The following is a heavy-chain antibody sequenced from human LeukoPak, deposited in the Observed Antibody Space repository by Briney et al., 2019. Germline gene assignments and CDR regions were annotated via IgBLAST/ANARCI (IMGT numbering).Heavy chain of an antibody. V-gene: IGHV4-39*01. J-gene: IGHJ4*02. D-gene: IGHD2-15*01. Sequence: SETLSLTCTVSGGSISSSSYYWGWIRQPPGKGLEWIGSFYYSGRTYYNPSLKSRVTISVDTPKNQFSLKLSSVTAADTAVYYCANRYCSGGSCYFDYWGQGTLVTVSS. CDR2: FYYSGRT. CDR3: ANRYCSGGSCYFDY. CDR1: GGSISSSSYY.